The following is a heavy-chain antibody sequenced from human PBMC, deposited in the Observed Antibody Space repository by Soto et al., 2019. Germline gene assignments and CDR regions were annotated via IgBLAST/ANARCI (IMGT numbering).Heavy chain of an antibody. CDR3: AKGQARSGPNYFDY. D-gene: IGHD3-3*01. V-gene: IGHV3-23*01. CDR1: GFTFSSYA. J-gene: IGHJ4*02. CDR2: VSGSGGNT. Sequence: EVELLDSGGGLVQPGGSLRLSCAASGFTFSSYAMSWVRQAPGEGLEWVSTVSGSGGNTYYADSVKGGFTISRDNSKNTLYLQINSLRAEDKAVYFCAKGQARSGPNYFDYWGQGTLVSVSS.